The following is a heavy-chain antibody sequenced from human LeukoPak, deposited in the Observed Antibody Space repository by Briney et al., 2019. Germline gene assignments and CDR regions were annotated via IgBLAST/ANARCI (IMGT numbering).Heavy chain of an antibody. CDR3: ARGKHLGYSGLLGY. V-gene: IGHV4-34*01. D-gene: IGHD5-12*01. CDR2: INHSGST. CDR1: GGSFSGYY. J-gene: IGHJ4*02. Sequence: PSETLSLTCAVSGGSFSGYYWSWIRQPPGKGLEWIGEINHSGSTNYNPSLKSRVTISVDTSKNQFSLKLSSVTAADTAVYYCARGKHLGYSGLLGYWGQGTLVTVSS.